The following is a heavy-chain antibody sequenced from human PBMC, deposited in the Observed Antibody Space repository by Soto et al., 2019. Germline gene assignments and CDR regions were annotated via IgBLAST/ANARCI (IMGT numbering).Heavy chain of an antibody. J-gene: IGHJ4*02. Sequence: RGGVPRLSFSCSGLTLSAYPISFVLQSPGKGLQCVASVSVDPGNTYYADSVKCRFTISRDNSKNTVYLQMNRLKTEDTDFYYCEKEGIRGIHIENSGQGTLVTVYS. CDR2: VSVDPGNT. CDR3: EKEGIRGIHIEN. D-gene: IGHD3-3*02. V-gene: IGHV3-23*01. CDR1: GLTLSAYP.